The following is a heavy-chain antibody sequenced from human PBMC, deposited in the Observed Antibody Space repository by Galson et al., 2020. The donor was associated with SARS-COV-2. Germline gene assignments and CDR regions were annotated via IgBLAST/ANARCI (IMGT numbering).Heavy chain of an antibody. D-gene: IGHD3-22*01. V-gene: IGHV3-30*02. CDR3: ADSTGYSRGEDAVDI. J-gene: IGHJ3*02. CDR1: GFTFSSSG. Sequence: GGSLRLSCAASGFTFSSSGMHWVRQAPGKGLEWVACIRDDGSSKYYADAVKGRFTISGDNSKNTLYLQMNSLRPEDTAVYYCADSTGYSRGEDAVDIWGQGTLVTVSS. CDR2: IRDDGSSK.